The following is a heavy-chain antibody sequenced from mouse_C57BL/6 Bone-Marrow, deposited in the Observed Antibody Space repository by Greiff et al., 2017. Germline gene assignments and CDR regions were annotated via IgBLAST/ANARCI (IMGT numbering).Heavy chain of an antibody. V-gene: IGHV1-69*01. CDR1: GYTFTSYW. J-gene: IGHJ4*01. CDR2: IDPSDSYT. Sequence: QVQLQQPGAELVMPGASVKLSCKASGYTFTSYWMHWVKQRPGQGLEWIGEIDPSDSYTNYNQKFTGKSTLTVDKSSSTAYMQLSSLTSEDSAVYYCARRTYYYAMDYWGQGTSVTVSS. CDR3: ARRTYYYAMDY.